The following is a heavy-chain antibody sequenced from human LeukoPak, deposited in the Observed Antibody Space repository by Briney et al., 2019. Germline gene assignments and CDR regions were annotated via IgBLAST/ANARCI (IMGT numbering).Heavy chain of an antibody. CDR3: ARGGAARPDF. CDR2: IKADGGEK. V-gene: IGHV3-7*01. Sequence: GGSLRLSCAASGFTFSTYWMNWFRQPPGKGLEGVAKIKADGGEKYQVASVKGRFTISRDNAKSSLYLQMNSLRVEDTAVYYCARGGAARPDFWGQGTLVTVSS. J-gene: IGHJ4*02. CDR1: GFTFSTYW. D-gene: IGHD6-6*01.